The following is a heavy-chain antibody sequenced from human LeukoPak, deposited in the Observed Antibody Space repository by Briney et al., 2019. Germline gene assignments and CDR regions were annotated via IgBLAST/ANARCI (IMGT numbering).Heavy chain of an antibody. CDR3: ARVGGVTWYFDL. CDR2: IYYSGST. D-gene: IGHD3-16*01. Sequence: PSQTLSLTCTVSGGSISSGGYYWSWIRQHPGKGLEWIGYIYYSGSTYYNPSLKSRVTISVDTSKNQFSLKLSSVNAADTAVYYCARVGGVTWYFDLWGRGTLVTVSS. V-gene: IGHV4-31*03. J-gene: IGHJ2*01. CDR1: GGSISSGGYY.